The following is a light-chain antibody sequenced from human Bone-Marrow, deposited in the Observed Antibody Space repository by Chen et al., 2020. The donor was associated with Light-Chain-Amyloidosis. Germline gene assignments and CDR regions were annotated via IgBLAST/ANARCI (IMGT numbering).Light chain of an antibody. V-gene: IGLV2-23*01. CDR3: SSFAAGSTWV. J-gene: IGLJ3*02. Sequence: QSVLTQPPSASGTPGQRVTISCTGTNNDVGGHAFVSWYQRHPGKAPKFLIYEDTERASGVSNRFSGSKSGNTASLTISGLQAEDEADYYCSSFAAGSTWVFGGGTSLTVL. CDR2: EDT. CDR1: NNDVGGHAF.